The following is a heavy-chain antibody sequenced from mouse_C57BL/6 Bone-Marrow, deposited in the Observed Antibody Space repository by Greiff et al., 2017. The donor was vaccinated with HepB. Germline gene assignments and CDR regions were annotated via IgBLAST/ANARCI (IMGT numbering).Heavy chain of an antibody. V-gene: IGHV2-6*01. CDR1: GFSLTSYG. J-gene: IGHJ4*01. Sequence: VQLQESGPGLVAPSQSLSITCTVSGFSLTSYGVDWVRQSPGKGLEWLGVIWGVGSTNYNSALKSRLSISKDNSKSPVVVKMSSLQPDDTAMYYCASGGEMEDWGQGTSVTVAS. CDR2: IWGVGST. CDR3: ASGGEMED.